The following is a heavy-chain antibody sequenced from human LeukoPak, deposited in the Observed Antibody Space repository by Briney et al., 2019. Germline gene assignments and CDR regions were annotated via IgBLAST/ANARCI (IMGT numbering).Heavy chain of an antibody. V-gene: IGHV3-53*01. CDR1: GFTVSSNY. J-gene: IGHJ4*02. Sequence: GGSLRLSXAASGFTVSSNYMSWVRQAPGKGLEWVSVIYRGGSTYYADSVKGRFTISRDNSENTLYLQMNSLRAEDTAVYYCAREYYDILTGLYYFDYWGQGTLVTVSS. CDR2: IYRGGST. D-gene: IGHD3-9*01. CDR3: AREYYDILTGLYYFDY.